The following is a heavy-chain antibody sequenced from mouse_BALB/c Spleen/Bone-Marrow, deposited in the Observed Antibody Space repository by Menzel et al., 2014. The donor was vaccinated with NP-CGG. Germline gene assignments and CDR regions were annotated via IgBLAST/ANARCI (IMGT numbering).Heavy chain of an antibody. Sequence: VQLQQSGAELVRPGTSVKVSCTASGYAFTNYLIEWVKQRPGQGLEWIGVINPGSGGTNYNEKFKGKATLTADKSSSTAYMQLSSLTSDDSAVYFWARIYYGNYYWGQGTTLTVSS. CDR2: INPGSGGT. D-gene: IGHD2-1*01. V-gene: IGHV1-54*01. CDR3: ARIYYGNYY. J-gene: IGHJ2*01. CDR1: GYAFTNYL.